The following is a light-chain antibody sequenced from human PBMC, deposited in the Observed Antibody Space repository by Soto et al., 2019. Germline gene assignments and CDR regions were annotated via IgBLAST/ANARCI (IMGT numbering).Light chain of an antibody. CDR2: ANS. J-gene: IGLJ1*01. Sequence: QSALTQPPSVCGAPGQRVTISCTGSSSNIGAGYDVHWYQQLLGRAPKLLIYANSNRPSGVPDRFSGSRSGTSASLAITGLQAEDEADYSCQSYDSSLSGFYVFGTGTKVTVL. CDR3: QSYDSSLSGFYV. V-gene: IGLV1-40*01. CDR1: SSNIGAGYD.